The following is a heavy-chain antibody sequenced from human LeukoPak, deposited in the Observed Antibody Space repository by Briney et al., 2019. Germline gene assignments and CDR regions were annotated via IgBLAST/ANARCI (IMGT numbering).Heavy chain of an antibody. D-gene: IGHD4-23*01. V-gene: IGHV3-53*01. CDR2: IYRGGNT. CDR1: GFTVSSKY. J-gene: IGHJ5*02. Sequence: GGSLRLSCAASGFTVSSKYMTWVRQAPGKGLEWVSVIYRGGNTYYADSVKGRFSISRDNSKNTVNLQMNSLRAEDTAVYYCATFSYAGNAGGSAGSWGQGTLVTVSS. CDR3: ATFSYAGNAGGSAGS.